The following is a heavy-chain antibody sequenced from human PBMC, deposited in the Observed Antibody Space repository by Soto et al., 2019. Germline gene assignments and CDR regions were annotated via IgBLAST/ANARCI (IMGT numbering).Heavy chain of an antibody. CDR1: GYSFTTYW. Sequence: GESLKISCKGSGYSFTTYWIGWVRQMPGKGLECMGIIYPADSDTRYGPSFQGQVTISVDKSISTAYLQWSSLKASDTAMYYCAKDGSSYCYNFDHWGHGTLVTVSS. V-gene: IGHV5-51*01. D-gene: IGHD3-22*01. CDR2: IYPADSDT. CDR3: AKDGSSYCYNFDH. J-gene: IGHJ5*02.